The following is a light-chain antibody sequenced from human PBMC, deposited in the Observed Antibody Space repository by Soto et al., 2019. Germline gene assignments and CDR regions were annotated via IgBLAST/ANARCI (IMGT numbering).Light chain of an antibody. Sequence: IQMTQSPSTLSTTVEDRVTITCRASQSISSWLAWYQQKPGKAPKLLIYKASSLESGVPSRFRGSGSGTDFTLTISSLQPEDFATYFCQQSNSSPPTFGGGTKVDIK. J-gene: IGKJ4*01. V-gene: IGKV1-5*03. CDR2: KAS. CDR3: QQSNSSPPT. CDR1: QSISSW.